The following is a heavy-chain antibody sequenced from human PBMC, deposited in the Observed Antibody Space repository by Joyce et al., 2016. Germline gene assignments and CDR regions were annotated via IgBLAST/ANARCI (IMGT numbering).Heavy chain of an antibody. CDR1: GFTFSNAW. CDR2: IKSKAAGGTR. Sequence: EVQVVESGGDSVQPGESLRLSSAASGFTFSNAWMSWVRQAPGKGLEWIARIKSKAAGGTRDYAAPVKGRFTNSRDDSNNMLYLQMNSLKTEDTAVYYCTADLPSGISDYFDYWGQGTLVTVSS. V-gene: IGHV3-15*01. D-gene: IGHD4-23*01. J-gene: IGHJ4*02. CDR3: TADLPSGISDYFDY.